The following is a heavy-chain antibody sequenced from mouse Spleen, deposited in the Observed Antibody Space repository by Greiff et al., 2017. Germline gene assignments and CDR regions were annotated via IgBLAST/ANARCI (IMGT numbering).Heavy chain of an antibody. CDR1: GFNIKDDY. CDR2: IDPENGDT. CDR3: TRITTVVATDWFAY. Sequence: VQLQQSGAELVRPGASVKLSCTASGFNIKDDYMHWVKQRPEQGLEWIGWIDPENGDTEYASKFQGKATITADTSSNTAYLQLSSLTSEDTAVYYCTRITTVVATDWFAYWGQGTLVTVSA. D-gene: IGHD1-1*01. J-gene: IGHJ3*01. V-gene: IGHV14-4*01.